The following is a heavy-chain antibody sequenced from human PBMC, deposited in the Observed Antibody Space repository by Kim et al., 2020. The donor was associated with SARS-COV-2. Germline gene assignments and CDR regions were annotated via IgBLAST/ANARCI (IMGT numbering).Heavy chain of an antibody. V-gene: IGHV5-51*01. CDR1: GYSFTSYW. J-gene: IGHJ6*02. CDR3: ARLQEAMAGRYCSSTSCYGSYYSYGMDV. D-gene: IGHD2-2*01. Sequence: GESLKISCKGSGYSFTSYWIGWVRQMPGKGLEWMGIIYPGDSDTRYSPSFQGKVTISADKSISTAYLQWSSLKASDTAMYYCARLQEAMAGRYCSSTSCYGSYYSYGMDVWCQGTTVTVSS. CDR2: IYPGDSDT.